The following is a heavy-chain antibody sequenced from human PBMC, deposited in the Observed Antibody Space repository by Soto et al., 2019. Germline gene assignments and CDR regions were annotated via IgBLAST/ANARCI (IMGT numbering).Heavy chain of an antibody. V-gene: IGHV3-11*06. Sequence: GGSLRLSCAASGCTFSDYYMSWIRQAPGKGLKWVSYISSSSSYTNYADSVKGRFTISRDNAKNSLYLQMNSLRAEDTAVYYCERALRGPGTTNWFDPWGQGTLVTVSS. CDR1: GCTFSDYY. J-gene: IGHJ5*02. CDR2: ISSSSSYT. D-gene: IGHD1-1*01. CDR3: ERALRGPGTTNWFDP.